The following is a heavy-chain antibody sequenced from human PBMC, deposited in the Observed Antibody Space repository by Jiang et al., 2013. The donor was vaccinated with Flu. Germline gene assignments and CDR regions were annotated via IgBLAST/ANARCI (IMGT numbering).Heavy chain of an antibody. CDR2: ISTGSSTV. J-gene: IGHJ3*02. CDR1: GFTFSTYS. CDR3: AREYSSSSGRAFDI. D-gene: IGHD6-6*01. Sequence: VQLLESGGDLVQPGGSLRLSCAASGFTFSTYSMNWVRQAPGKGLEWVSYISTGSSTVYYADSVKGRFTISRDNAKNSLYLQMNSLRAEDTAVYYCAREYSSSSGRAFDI. V-gene: IGHV3-48*01.